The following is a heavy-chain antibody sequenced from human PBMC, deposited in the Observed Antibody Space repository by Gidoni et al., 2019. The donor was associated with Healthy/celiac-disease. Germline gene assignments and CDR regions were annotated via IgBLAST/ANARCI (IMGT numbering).Heavy chain of an antibody. CDR1: GFTFSGSA. J-gene: IGHJ4*02. D-gene: IGHD5-12*01. V-gene: IGHV3-73*01. CDR3: TSDRGYSGYDPFDY. CDR2: IRSKANSYAT. Sequence: EVQLVESGGGLVQPGGSLKLSCAASGFTFSGSAMPWVRQASGKGLEWVGRIRSKANSYATAYAASVKGRFTISRDDSKNTAYLQMNSLKTEDTAVYYCTSDRGYSGYDPFDYWGQGTLVTVSS.